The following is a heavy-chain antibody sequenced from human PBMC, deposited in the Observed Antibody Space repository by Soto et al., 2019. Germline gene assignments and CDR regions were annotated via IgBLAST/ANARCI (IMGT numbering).Heavy chain of an antibody. Sequence: SETLSLTCTVSGGSISSSSYYWGWIRQPPGKGLEWIGSIYYSGSTYYNPSLKSRVTISVDTSKNQFSLKLSSVTAADTAVYYCVVALQHASEERHYSGGSCHGQFDYWGQGTLVTVSS. D-gene: IGHD2-15*01. CDR3: VVALQHASEERHYSGGSCHGQFDY. J-gene: IGHJ4*02. V-gene: IGHV4-39*01. CDR1: GGSISSSSYY. CDR2: IYYSGST.